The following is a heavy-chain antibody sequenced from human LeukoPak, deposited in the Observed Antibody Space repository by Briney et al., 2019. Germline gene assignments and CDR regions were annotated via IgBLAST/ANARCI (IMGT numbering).Heavy chain of an antibody. J-gene: IGHJ5*02. D-gene: IGHD3-3*01. CDR3: ARGCTTYYDFWSGYYYNWFDP. CDR2: INHSGST. CDR1: GGSFSGYY. Sequence: SETLSLTCAVYGGSFSGYYWSWIRQPPGKGLGWIGEINHSGSTNYNPSLKSRVTISVDTSKNQFSLKLSSVTAADTAVYYCARGCTTYYDFWSGYYYNWFDPWGQGTLVTVSS. V-gene: IGHV4-34*01.